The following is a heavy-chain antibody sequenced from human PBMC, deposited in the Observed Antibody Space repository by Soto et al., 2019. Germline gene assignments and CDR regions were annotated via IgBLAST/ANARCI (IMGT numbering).Heavy chain of an antibody. Sequence: GGSLRLSCAASGLIFSNYKMHWVRQAPGKGLVWVSRINTDGSIIDYADSAKGRFTVSRDNAKNTLYLQMNSLRADDTAVYYCARDTDGLHYWGQGTLVTVSS. V-gene: IGHV3-74*01. J-gene: IGHJ4*02. CDR1: GLIFSNYK. CDR3: ARDTDGLHY. CDR2: INTDGSII.